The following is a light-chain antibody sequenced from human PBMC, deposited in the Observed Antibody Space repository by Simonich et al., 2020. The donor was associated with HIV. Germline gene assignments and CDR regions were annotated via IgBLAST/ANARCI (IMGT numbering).Light chain of an antibody. Sequence: DIQLTQSPSFLSASVADRVTITCRASQGISSYLAWYQQKPGKAPKLLIYAASTLQSGVPSRFSGSGSGTEFTLTISSLQPEDFATYYCQQLNSFTFGPGTKVDIK. CDR1: QGISSY. J-gene: IGKJ3*01. V-gene: IGKV1-9*01. CDR3: QQLNSFT. CDR2: AAS.